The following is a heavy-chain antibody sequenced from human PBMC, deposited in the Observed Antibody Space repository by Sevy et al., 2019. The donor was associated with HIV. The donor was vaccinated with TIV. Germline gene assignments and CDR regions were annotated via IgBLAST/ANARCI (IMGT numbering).Heavy chain of an antibody. CDR1: GFTFSSYW. D-gene: IGHD3-3*01. J-gene: IGHJ4*02. V-gene: IGHV3-7*03. Sequence: GGSLRLSCAASGFTFSSYWMSWVRQAPGKGLEWVANIKQDGSEKYYVDSVKGRFTISRDNAKNSLYLQMNSLRAEDTAVYCCAKQQFTYYDFCSGSYYFDYWGQGTLVTVSS. CDR3: AKQQFTYYDFCSGSYYFDY. CDR2: IKQDGSEK.